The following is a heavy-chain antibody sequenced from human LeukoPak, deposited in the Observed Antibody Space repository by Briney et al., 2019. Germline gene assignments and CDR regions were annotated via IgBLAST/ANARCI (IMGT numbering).Heavy chain of an antibody. J-gene: IGHJ4*02. V-gene: IGHV3-23*01. D-gene: IGHD6-13*01. CDR1: GFTFSSYV. Sequence: QPGGSLRLSCAASGFTFSSYVMSWVRQAPGKGLEWVSGITGGGGTTYYADSVKGRFTISRDNSKNTLYLQMNILRAEDTALYYCAQHRGSSRFLMDYWGQGTLVTVSS. CDR3: AQHRGSSRFLMDY. CDR2: ITGGGGTT.